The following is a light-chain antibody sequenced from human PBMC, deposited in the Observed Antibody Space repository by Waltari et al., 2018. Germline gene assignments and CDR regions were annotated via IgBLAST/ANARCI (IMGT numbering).Light chain of an antibody. CDR2: DVN. V-gene: IGLV2-14*01. Sequence: QSALTQPASVSGSPAQSITISCTGTSSDIGGYNYVSWYQQHPGKAPKLMIYDVNKRHSGVSERISGSKSGNTASLTISGLQAEDEADYYCSSYASSITPDGVFGGGTKLTVL. CDR3: SSYASSITPDGV. CDR1: SSDIGGYNY. J-gene: IGLJ3*02.